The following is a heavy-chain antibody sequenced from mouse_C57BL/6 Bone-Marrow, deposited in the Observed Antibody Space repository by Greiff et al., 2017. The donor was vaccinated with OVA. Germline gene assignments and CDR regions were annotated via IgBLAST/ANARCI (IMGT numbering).Heavy chain of an antibody. Sequence: EVQLQQSGPELVKPGASVKISCKASGYTFTDYYMNWVKQSHGKSLEWIGDINPNNGGTSYNQKFKGKATLTVDKSSSTAYMELRSLTSEDSAVYYCARSMTTVWDYWGQGTTLTVSS. CDR1: GYTFTDYY. D-gene: IGHD1-1*01. CDR3: ARSMTTVWDY. V-gene: IGHV1-26*01. CDR2: INPNNGGT. J-gene: IGHJ2*01.